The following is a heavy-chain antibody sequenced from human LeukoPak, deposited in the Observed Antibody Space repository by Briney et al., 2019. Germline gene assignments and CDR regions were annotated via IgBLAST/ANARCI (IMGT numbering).Heavy chain of an antibody. CDR2: ISYDGSNK. Sequence: HPRGCLRHSCAPPVFTLSSYAMHWVRPAPGKGLGRVAVISYDGSNKYYADSVKGRFTISGDNSKNTLYLQMNSLRAEDTAVYYCARLSSGSDLAFDIWGQGTMVTVSS. CDR3: ARLSSGSDLAFDI. J-gene: IGHJ3*02. CDR1: VFTLSSYA. V-gene: IGHV3-30*04. D-gene: IGHD3-22*01.